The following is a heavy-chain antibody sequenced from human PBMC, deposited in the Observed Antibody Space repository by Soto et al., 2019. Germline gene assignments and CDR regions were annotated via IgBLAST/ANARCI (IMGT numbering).Heavy chain of an antibody. CDR3: ASPRDYCVTTSNCFIAFDI. D-gene: IGHD4-17*01. V-gene: IGHV3-21*01. J-gene: IGHJ3*02. CDR1: GFSFGDYF. Sequence: AQLVESGGSLVKPGGSLRLSCAASGFSFGDYFMNWVRQAPGRGLEWVASISHSGSYIFYADSVKGRFTISRDNSRDSLYLQMNSLRVDDTAIYYCASPRDYCVTTSNCFIAFDIWGQGTRVTVSS. CDR2: ISHSGSYI.